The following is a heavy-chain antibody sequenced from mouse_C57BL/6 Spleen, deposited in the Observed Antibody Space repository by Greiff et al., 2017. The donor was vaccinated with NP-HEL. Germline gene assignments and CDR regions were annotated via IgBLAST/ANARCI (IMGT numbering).Heavy chain of an antibody. D-gene: IGHD2-4*01. CDR3: ARHGIYYDYDKSLNYFYY. J-gene: IGHJ2*01. V-gene: IGHV1-62-2*01. CDR1: GYTFTEYT. Sequence: QVQLQQSGAELVKPGASVKLSCKASGYTFTEYTIHWVKQRPGQGLEWIGWFYPGSGSIKYNEKFKDKATLTADKSSSTVYMELSRLTSEDSAVYFCARHGIYYDYDKSLNYFYYWGQGTTLTVSS. CDR2: FYPGSGSI.